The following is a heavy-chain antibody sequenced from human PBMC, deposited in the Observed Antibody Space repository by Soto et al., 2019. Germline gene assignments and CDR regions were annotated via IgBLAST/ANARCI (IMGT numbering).Heavy chain of an antibody. Sequence: SETLSLTCTVSGGSISSYYWSWIRQPPGKGLEWIRYIYYSGSTNYNPSLKSRVTISVDTSKNQFSLKLSSVTAADTAVYYCARDGLGLLWFGESTHYGMDVWGQGTTVTVSS. CDR1: GGSISSYY. V-gene: IGHV4-59*01. CDR2: IYYSGST. CDR3: ARDGLGLLWFGESTHYGMDV. J-gene: IGHJ6*02. D-gene: IGHD3-10*01.